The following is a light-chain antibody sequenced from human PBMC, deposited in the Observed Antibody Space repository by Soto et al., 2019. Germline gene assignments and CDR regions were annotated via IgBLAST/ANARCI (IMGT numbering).Light chain of an antibody. CDR1: ISNIGSKY. V-gene: IGLV1-47*01. CDR3: AAWDDSLNAWV. J-gene: IGLJ3*02. CDR2: RDD. Sequence: VLTQPASATTTHGRRGPIFCSGGISNIGSKYVYWYQHLPGAAPKLLIYRDDQRPSGVPDRFSGSKSGTSASLAISGLRSEDEADYYCAAWDDSLNAWVFGGGTKVTVL.